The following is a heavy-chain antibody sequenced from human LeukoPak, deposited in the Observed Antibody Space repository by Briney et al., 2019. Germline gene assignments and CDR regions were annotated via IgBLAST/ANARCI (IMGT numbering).Heavy chain of an antibody. D-gene: IGHD6-19*01. Sequence: GGSLRLSSAVSGYPFSSFALSWVRQAPGKGLEWVSSISRSTETTLYADSVKGRFTISRDNSKNTGFLQMNNLRAEDTAIYYCAKRAAVSGVVGPFDYWGQGTLVTVSS. CDR3: AKRAAVSGVVGPFDY. J-gene: IGHJ4*02. CDR2: ISRSTETT. V-gene: IGHV3-23*01. CDR1: GYPFSSFA.